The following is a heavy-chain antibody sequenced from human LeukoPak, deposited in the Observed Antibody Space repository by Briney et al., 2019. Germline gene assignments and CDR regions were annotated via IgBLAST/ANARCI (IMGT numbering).Heavy chain of an antibody. D-gene: IGHD1-26*01. CDR3: AKEDGGIVGATGGYYFDY. V-gene: IGHV3-30*18. Sequence: PGRSLRLSCAASGSTISSYGMHWVRQAPGKGLEWVAVISYDGSNKYYADSVKGRFTISRDNSKNTLYLQMNSLRAEDTAVYYCAKEDGGIVGATGGYYFDYWGQGTLVTVSS. CDR2: ISYDGSNK. CDR1: GSTISSYG. J-gene: IGHJ4*02.